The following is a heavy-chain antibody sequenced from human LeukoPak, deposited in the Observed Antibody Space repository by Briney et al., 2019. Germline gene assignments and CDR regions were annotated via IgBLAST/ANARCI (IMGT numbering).Heavy chain of an antibody. V-gene: IGHV4-4*02. D-gene: IGHD6-13*01. J-gene: IGHJ3*02. CDR1: GGSISSSNW. CDR2: IYHSGST. CDR3: ASTKAAAGPPSSFDI. Sequence: PSGTLSLTCAVSGGSISSSNWWSWVRQPPGKGLEWIGEIYHSGSTNYNPSLKSRVTISVDKSKNQFSLKLSSVTAADTAVYYCASTKAAAGPPSSFDIWGQGTMVTVSS.